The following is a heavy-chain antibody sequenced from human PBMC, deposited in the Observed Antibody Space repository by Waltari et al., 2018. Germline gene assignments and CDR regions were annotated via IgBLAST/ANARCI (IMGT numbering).Heavy chain of an antibody. J-gene: IGHJ5*02. CDR3: ARDSSSSWFGGWFDP. CDR2: IYYSGST. D-gene: IGHD6-13*01. V-gene: IGHV4-59*01. Sequence: QVQLQESGPGLVKPSETLSLTCTVSGGSISSYYWSWIRQPPGKGLEWIGYIYYSGSTNYNPSLKSRVTISVDTSKNQFSLKLSSVTAADTAVYYCARDSSSSWFGGWFDPWGQGTLVTVSS. CDR1: GGSISSYY.